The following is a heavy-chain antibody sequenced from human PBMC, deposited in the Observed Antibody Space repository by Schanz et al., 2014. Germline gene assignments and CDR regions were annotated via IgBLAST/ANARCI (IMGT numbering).Heavy chain of an antibody. V-gene: IGHV3-23*01. CDR1: GFIFGSSV. J-gene: IGHJ4*02. D-gene: IGHD6-13*01. CDR3: VSQTGSPNY. CDR2: ISDSGDTA. Sequence: EVQLLESGGGLIQPGGSLRLSCAASGFIFGSSVMAWVRQAPGKGLEWVSLISDSGDTAYYADSVKGRFTISRDNFKGALYLQMNSLRVEDTAVYFCVSQTGSPNYWGQGTLVTVSS.